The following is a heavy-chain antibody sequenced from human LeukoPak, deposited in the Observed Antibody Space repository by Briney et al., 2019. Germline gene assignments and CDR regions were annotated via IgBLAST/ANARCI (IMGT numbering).Heavy chain of an antibody. V-gene: IGHV1-18*01. D-gene: IGHD2-15*01. J-gene: IGHJ4*02. CDR1: GYTFIRYG. CDR3: AREWVVQYSFDY. Sequence: GDSVKVSYKASGYTFIRYGISWVRQAPGQGLEWMGGISVHNGNTNQAQERHDRITMTVDTSTNTAYMELRSLRFDDTAVYHCAREWVVQYSFDYWGQGTLVTVSS. CDR2: ISVHNGNT.